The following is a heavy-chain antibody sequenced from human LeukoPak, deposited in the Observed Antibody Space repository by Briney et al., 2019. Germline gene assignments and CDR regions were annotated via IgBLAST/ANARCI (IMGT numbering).Heavy chain of an antibody. D-gene: IGHD6-13*01. J-gene: IGHJ6*02. V-gene: IGHV3-23*01. CDR2: VSGSGGST. CDR3: ARGEQQLVPYYYYGMDV. CDR1: GFTFSNYA. Sequence: GGSLRLSCAASGFTFSNYAMSWVRQAPGKGLEWVSAVSGSGGSTYYADSVKGRFTISRDNSKNTLYLQMNSLRAEDTAVYYCARGEQQLVPYYYYGMDVWGQGTTVTVSS.